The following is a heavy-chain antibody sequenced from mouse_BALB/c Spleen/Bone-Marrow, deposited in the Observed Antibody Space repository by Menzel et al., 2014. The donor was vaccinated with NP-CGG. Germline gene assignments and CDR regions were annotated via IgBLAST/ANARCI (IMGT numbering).Heavy chain of an antibody. CDR3: ARNFYGSSYFDY. D-gene: IGHD1-1*01. V-gene: IGHV1-67*01. CDR1: GYTFTAYA. CDR2: ISTYSGNT. J-gene: IGHJ2*01. Sequence: VQLQLSGPELVRPGVSVKLSCKGSGYTFTAYAMHWVKQSHAKSLEWIGLISTYSGNTHYNQNFKGKATMTVDKSSSTAYMELARLTSEDSAIYYRARNFYGSSYFDYWGQGTTLTVSS.